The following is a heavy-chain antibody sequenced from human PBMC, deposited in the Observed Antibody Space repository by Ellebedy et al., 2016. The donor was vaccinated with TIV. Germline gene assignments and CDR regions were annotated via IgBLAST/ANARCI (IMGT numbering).Heavy chain of an antibody. CDR2: ISYDGSNK. V-gene: IGHV3-30-3*01. CDR1: GFTFSSYA. CDR3: AEDRGYSYGYGFFDY. J-gene: IGHJ4*02. D-gene: IGHD5-18*01. Sequence: SLKISXAASGFTFSSYAMHWVRQAPGKGLEWVAVISYDGSNKYYADSVKGRFTISRDNSKNTLYLQMNSLRAEDTAVYYCAEDRGYSYGYGFFDYWGQGTLVTVSS.